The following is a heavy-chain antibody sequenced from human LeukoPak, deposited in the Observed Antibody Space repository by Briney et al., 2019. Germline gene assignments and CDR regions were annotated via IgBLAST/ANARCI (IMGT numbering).Heavy chain of an antibody. Sequence: ASVKVSCKASAYSFTRYGVSWVRQAPGQGLEWMGWISAYNGNTNYAQKLQGRVTMTTDTSTSTAYMELRSLRSEDTAVYYCAKLPRYYYYMDVWGKGTTVTISS. V-gene: IGHV1-18*01. J-gene: IGHJ6*03. CDR1: AYSFTRYG. CDR3: AKLPRYYYYMDV. CDR2: ISAYNGNT.